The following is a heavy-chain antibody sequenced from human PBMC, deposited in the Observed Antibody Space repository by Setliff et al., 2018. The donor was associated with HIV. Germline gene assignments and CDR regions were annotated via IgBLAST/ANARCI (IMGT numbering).Heavy chain of an antibody. Sequence: PSETLSLTCTVSGGSISSHYWSWIRQPPGKGLEWIGYIYYSGSTNYNPSLKSRVTISVDPSRNQFSLKLNSVTAADTAVYYCARRGGSYNFDYWGQGTLVTVSS. D-gene: IGHD1-26*01. CDR3: ARRGGSYNFDY. CDR1: GGSISSHY. V-gene: IGHV4-59*11. J-gene: IGHJ4*02. CDR2: IYYSGST.